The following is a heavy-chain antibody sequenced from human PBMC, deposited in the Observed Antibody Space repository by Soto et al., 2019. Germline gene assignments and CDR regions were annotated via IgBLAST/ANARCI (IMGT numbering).Heavy chain of an antibody. V-gene: IGHV1-69*13. CDR3: GRGRGYSYGYPYFDY. CDR2: INPIFGKA. J-gene: IGHJ4*02. D-gene: IGHD5-18*01. Sequence: ASVKVSSKASGGTFSSYAINWVRQAPGQGLERKGGINPIFGKANYAQKSQGRVTLTGDESTSTAYMELSSLSFEDTAVYYFGRGRGYSYGYPYFDYWGQGTLVTVSS. CDR1: GGTFSSYA.